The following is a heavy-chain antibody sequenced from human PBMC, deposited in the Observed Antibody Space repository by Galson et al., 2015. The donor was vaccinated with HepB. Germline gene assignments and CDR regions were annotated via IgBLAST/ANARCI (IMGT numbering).Heavy chain of an antibody. V-gene: IGHV3-13*01. CDR1: GFTFSSYD. CDR2: IGTAGDT. Sequence: SLRLSCAASGFTFSSYDMHWVRQATGKGLEWVSAIGTAGDTYYPGSVKGRFTISRENAKNSLYLQMNSLRAGDTAVYYCARDKGQWEPTLYAFDIWGQGTMVTVSS. J-gene: IGHJ3*02. CDR3: ARDKGQWEPTLYAFDI. D-gene: IGHD1-26*01.